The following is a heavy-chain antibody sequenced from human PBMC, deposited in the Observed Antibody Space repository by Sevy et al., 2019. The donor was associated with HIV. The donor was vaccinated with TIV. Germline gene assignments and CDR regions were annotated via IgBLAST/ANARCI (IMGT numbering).Heavy chain of an antibody. Sequence: GGSLRLSCAASGFTFSSYSMNWVRQAPGKGLEWVSSISSSSSYIYYEDSVKGRFTISRDNAKNSLYLQMNSLRAEDTAVYYCARDPDSSGGYRSVDYWGQGTLVTVSS. J-gene: IGHJ4*02. CDR3: ARDPDSSGGYRSVDY. CDR1: GFTFSSYS. D-gene: IGHD6-19*01. V-gene: IGHV3-21*01. CDR2: ISSSSSYI.